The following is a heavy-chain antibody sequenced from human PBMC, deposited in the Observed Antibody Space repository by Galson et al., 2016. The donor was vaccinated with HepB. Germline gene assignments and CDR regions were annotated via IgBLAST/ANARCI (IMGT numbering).Heavy chain of an antibody. CDR2: PYNTGTK. Sequence: SLRLSCAATGFSVSTSYMTWVRQAPGGGLEWVSVPYNTGTKYYADSVKGRFTISRENSKNTLYLQMNSLRGEDTAVYYCAREGVGGFDLWGRGTLVTVSS. CDR1: GFSVSTSY. V-gene: IGHV3-66*01. D-gene: IGHD1-26*01. CDR3: AREGVGGFDL. J-gene: IGHJ2*01.